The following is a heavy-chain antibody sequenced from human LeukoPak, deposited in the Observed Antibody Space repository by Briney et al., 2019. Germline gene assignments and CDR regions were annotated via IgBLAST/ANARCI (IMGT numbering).Heavy chain of an antibody. V-gene: IGHV3-7*01. D-gene: IGHD3-22*01. CDR2: IKQDGSEK. CDR1: GFTFSSYW. J-gene: IGHJ1*01. Sequence: PGGSLRLSCAASGFTFSSYWMNWVRQAPGTGLEWVANIKQDGSEKYYVDSVKGRFTISRDNAKNSLYLQMNSLRAEDTAVYYCATYSSLNRREFQYWGQGTLLTVSS. CDR3: ATYSSLNRREFQY.